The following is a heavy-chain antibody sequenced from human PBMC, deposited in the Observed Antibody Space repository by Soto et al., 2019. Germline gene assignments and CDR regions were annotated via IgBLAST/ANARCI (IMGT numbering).Heavy chain of an antibody. D-gene: IGHD2-8*01. V-gene: IGHV1-18*01. CDR2: SFNGVT. CDR1: GYTFTNYG. Sequence: GASVKVSCKTSGYTFTNYGISWVRQAPGQGLEWMGGSFNGVTNYAQNLQGRVTMTPDTSTTTAYMELTSLRSDDTAVCYCALLTYCTTVTGFQLDSGGQGPRATVS. CDR3: ALLTYCTTVTGFQLDS. J-gene: IGHJ4*02.